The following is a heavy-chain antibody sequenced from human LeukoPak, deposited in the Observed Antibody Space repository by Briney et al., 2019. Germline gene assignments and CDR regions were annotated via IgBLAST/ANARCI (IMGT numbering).Heavy chain of an antibody. CDR2: IDIDGRII. CDR3: VRGLGDY. V-gene: IGHV3-74*03. Sequence: GGSLRLSCAASGFTLSTYWMHWVRQGPGKALVWVARIDIDGRIITHADSVEGRFTISRDNAKNTVYLQMNDLRDEDTATYYCVRGLGDYWGQGTLATVSS. CDR1: GFTLSTYW. D-gene: IGHD3-16*01. J-gene: IGHJ4*02.